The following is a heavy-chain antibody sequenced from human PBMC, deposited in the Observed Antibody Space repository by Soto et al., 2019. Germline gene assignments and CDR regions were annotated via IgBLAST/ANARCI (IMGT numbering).Heavy chain of an antibody. D-gene: IGHD3-10*01. CDR3: ARVRLLWFGESRGY. Sequence: GSLRLSCAASGFTFSSYAMHWVRQAPGKGLEWVAVISYDGSNKYYADSVKGRFTISRDNSKNTLYLQMNSLRAEDTAVYYCARVRLLWFGESRGYWGQGT. J-gene: IGHJ4*02. V-gene: IGHV3-30-3*01. CDR1: GFTFSSYA. CDR2: ISYDGSNK.